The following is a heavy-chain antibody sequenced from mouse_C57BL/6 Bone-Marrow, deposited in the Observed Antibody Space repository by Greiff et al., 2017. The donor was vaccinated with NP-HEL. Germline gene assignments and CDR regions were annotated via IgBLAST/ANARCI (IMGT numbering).Heavy chain of an antibody. Sequence: DVKLVESEGGLVQPGSSMKLSCTASGFTFSDYYMAWVRQVPEKGLEWVANINYDGSSTYYLDSLKSRFIISRDNAKNILYLQMSSLKSEDTATYYCAREFPPLDGYDRVYYFDDWGQGTTLTVSS. D-gene: IGHD2-2*01. J-gene: IGHJ2*01. CDR1: GFTFSDYY. CDR2: INYDGSST. CDR3: AREFPPLDGYDRVYYFDD. V-gene: IGHV5-16*01.